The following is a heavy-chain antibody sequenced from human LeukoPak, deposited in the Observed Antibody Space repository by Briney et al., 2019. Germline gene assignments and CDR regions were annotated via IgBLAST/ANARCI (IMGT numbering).Heavy chain of an antibody. CDR2: MNPNSGNT. Sequence: ASVKVSCKASGFTFTDYYIHWVRQAPGQGLEWMGWMNPNSGNTGYAQKFQGRVTMTRNTSISTAYTELSSLRSEDTAVYYCARGRSIAARPKRYYFDCWGQGTLVTVSS. V-gene: IGHV1-8*02. CDR3: ARGRSIAARPKRYYFDC. CDR1: GFTFTDYY. J-gene: IGHJ4*02. D-gene: IGHD6-6*01.